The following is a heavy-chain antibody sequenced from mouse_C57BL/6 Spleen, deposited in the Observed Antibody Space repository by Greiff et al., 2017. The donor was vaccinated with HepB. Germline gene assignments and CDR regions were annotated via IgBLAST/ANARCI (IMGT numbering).Heavy chain of an antibody. CDR2: ISYDGSN. CDR1: GYSITSGYY. CDR3: ASYYGSSYGYFDV. V-gene: IGHV3-6*01. Sequence: ESGPGLVKPSQSLSLTCSVPGYSITSGYYWNWIRQFPGNKLEWMGYISYDGSNNYNPSLKNRISITRDTSKNQFFLKLNSVTTEDTATYYCASYYGSSYGYFDVWGTGTTVTVSS. J-gene: IGHJ1*03. D-gene: IGHD1-1*01.